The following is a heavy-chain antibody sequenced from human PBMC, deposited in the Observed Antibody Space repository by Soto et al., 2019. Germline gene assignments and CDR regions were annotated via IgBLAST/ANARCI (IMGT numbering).Heavy chain of an antibody. CDR3: ARVRQVFWSAYYPRGYYYYYMEV. CDR1: GGSFSGYY. V-gene: IGHV4-34*01. J-gene: IGHJ6*03. Sequence: PSETLSLTCAVYGGSFSGYYWSWIRQPPGKGLEWIGEINHSGSTNYNPSLKSRVTISVDTSKNQFSLKLSSVTAADTAAYYCARVRQVFWSAYYPRGYYYYYMEVWGKGTTVTGTS. CDR2: INHSGST. D-gene: IGHD3-3*01.